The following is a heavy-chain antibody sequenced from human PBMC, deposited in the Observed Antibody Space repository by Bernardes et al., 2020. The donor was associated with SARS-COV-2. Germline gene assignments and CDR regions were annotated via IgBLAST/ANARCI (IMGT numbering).Heavy chain of an antibody. V-gene: IGHV2-5*02. CDR2: IYWDDDK. Sequence: SGPTLVKPTQTLTLTCTFSGFSLSPSGVGVGWIRQPPGKALEWLALIYWDDDKRYSPSLKSRLTITKDTSKNQVVLTMTNMDPVDTATYYCARQPIVVVPAAMYFDYWGQGTLVTVAS. CDR1: GFSLSPSGVG. CDR3: ARQPIVVVPAAMYFDY. J-gene: IGHJ4*02. D-gene: IGHD2-2*01.